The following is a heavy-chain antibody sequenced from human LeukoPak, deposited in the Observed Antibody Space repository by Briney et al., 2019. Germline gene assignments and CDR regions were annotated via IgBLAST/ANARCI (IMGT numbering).Heavy chain of an antibody. D-gene: IGHD3-10*01. CDR1: GFSFNSYP. CDR3: ARPDDLESFYRANHY. CDR2: ISNDGNNK. Sequence: GESLRLSCAASGFSFNSYPMHWVRQAPGKGLEWVAVISNDGNNKYYADSVKGRFTISRDNSNNTLSLQMNGLRVEDTAVYYCARPDDLESFYRANHYWGRGTLVTVS. V-gene: IGHV3-30*04. J-gene: IGHJ4*02.